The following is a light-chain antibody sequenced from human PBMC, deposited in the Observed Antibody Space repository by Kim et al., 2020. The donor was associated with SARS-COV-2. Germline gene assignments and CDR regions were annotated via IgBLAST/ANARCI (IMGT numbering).Light chain of an antibody. CDR2: EVS. J-gene: IGLJ3*02. Sequence: LTQPASVSGSPGQSITISCTGTSSDVGAYNYVSWYQQHPGKAPKLMIYEVSNRPSGVSDRFSGSKSDNTASLTISGLQAEDEADYYCSSYTRSNTRVFGGGTQLTVL. CDR3: SSYTRSNTRV. V-gene: IGLV2-14*03. CDR1: SSDVGAYNY.